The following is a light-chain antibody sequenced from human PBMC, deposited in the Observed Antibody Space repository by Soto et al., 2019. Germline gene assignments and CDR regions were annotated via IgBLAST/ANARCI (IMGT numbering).Light chain of an antibody. CDR3: QQYNNWPPLT. CDR2: GAS. V-gene: IGKV3-15*01. J-gene: IGKJ4*01. Sequence: EIVMTQSPATLSVSPGERATLSCRASQSVSDNLAWYQQKTGQAYRLLIYGASTRATGIPARFSGSGSGTEFTLTISSLQSEDFAVYYCQQYNNWPPLTFGGGTKVEIK. CDR1: QSVSDN.